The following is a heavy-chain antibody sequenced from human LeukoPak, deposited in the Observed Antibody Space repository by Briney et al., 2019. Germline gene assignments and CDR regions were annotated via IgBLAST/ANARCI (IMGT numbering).Heavy chain of an antibody. J-gene: IGHJ4*02. Sequence: GASVKVSCKASGYTFTGYYMHWVRQAPGQGLEWMGWINPNSGGTNYAQKFQGRVTMTRDTSISTAYMELSRLRSDDTAVYYCARQDYYDSRGSPRVFDYWGQGTLVTVSS. V-gene: IGHV1-2*02. D-gene: IGHD3-22*01. CDR3: ARQDYYDSRGSPRVFDY. CDR2: INPNSGGT. CDR1: GYTFTGYY.